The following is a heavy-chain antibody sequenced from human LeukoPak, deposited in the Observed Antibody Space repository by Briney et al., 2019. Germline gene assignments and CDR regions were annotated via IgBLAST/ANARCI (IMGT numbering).Heavy chain of an antibody. D-gene: IGHD6-6*01. CDR2: TSHDGTKQ. CDR1: GFNFVNYP. Sequence: PGRSLRLSCAASGFNFVNYPLHWVRQAPGKGLEWVTQTSHDGTKQYYAAAVKGRFTVPRDNSKNTVDLQMNSLRTEDTATYFCARESEYSSSPTFDSWGQGVLVTVSS. V-gene: IGHV3-30*04. J-gene: IGHJ4*02. CDR3: ARESEYSSSPTFDS.